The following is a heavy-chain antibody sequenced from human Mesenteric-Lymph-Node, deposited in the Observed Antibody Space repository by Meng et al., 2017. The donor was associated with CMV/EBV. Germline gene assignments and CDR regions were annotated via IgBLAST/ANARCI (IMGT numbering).Heavy chain of an antibody. D-gene: IGHD2-2*01. CDR1: TNYD. CDR2: INPGDSSP. CDR3: FWDVVHRTHKVPAATNWYFNL. V-gene: IGHV1-38-4*01. J-gene: IGHJ2*01. Sequence: TNYDIHWVQQSPGQGLEWVGWINPGDSSPNFVKKFQGRFTMTRDMSTTTGYTDLSSRTSEDMAVYLMFWDVVHRTHKVPAATNWYFNLWGRGTLVTVSS.